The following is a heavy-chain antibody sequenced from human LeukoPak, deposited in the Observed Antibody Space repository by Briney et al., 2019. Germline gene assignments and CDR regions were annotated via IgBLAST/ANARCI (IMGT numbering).Heavy chain of an antibody. CDR2: ISYDGSNK. J-gene: IGHJ5*02. CDR3: THTGT. Sequence: GRSLRLSCAASGFTFSSFAMHWVRQAPGKGLEWVAVISYDGSNKYYADSVKGRFTISRDNSKNTLYLQMNSLRAEDTAVYYCTHTGTWGQGTLVTVSS. V-gene: IGHV3-30*04. CDR1: GFTFSSFA.